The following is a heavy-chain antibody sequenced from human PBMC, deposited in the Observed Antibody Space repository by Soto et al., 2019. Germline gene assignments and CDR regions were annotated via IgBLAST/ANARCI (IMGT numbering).Heavy chain of an antibody. CDR3: IWFGDPADAFDI. CDR2: IYYSGST. CDR1: GCSISSGDYY. Sequence: SETLSLTCTVSGCSISSGDYYWSWIRQPPGKGLEWIGYIYYSGSTYYNPSLKSRVTISVDTSKNQFSLKLSSVTAADTAVYYCIWFGDPADAFDIWGQGTMVTVSS. D-gene: IGHD3-10*01. V-gene: IGHV4-30-4*01. J-gene: IGHJ3*02.